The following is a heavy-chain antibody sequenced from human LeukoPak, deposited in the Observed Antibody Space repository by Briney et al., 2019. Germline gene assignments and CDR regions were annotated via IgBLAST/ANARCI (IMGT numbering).Heavy chain of an antibody. J-gene: IGHJ4*02. V-gene: IGHV1-69*13. CDR3: ARILERPQDGDY. D-gene: IGHD1-1*01. Sequence: ASVKVSCKASGGTFSSYAISWVRQAPGQGLEWMGGIIPIFGTANYEQKFQGRVTITADESTSTAYMELSSLRSEDTAVYYCARILERPQDGDYWGQGTLVTVSS. CDR1: GGTFSSYA. CDR2: IIPIFGTA.